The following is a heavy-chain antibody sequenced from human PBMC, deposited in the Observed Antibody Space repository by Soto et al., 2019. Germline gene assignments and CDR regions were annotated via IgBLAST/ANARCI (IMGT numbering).Heavy chain of an antibody. J-gene: IGHJ3*02. CDR2: ISAYNGNT. CDR3: AIIRIMITFGGVIVKPDDAFDI. V-gene: IGHV1-18*01. Sequence: QVQLVQSGAEVKKPGASVKVSCKASGYTFTSYGISWVRQAPGQGLEWMGWISAYNGNTNYAQKLQGRVTMTTDTSTSTAYMELRSLRSDDTAVYYCAIIRIMITFGGVIVKPDDAFDIWGQGTMVTVSS. D-gene: IGHD3-16*02. CDR1: GYTFTSYG.